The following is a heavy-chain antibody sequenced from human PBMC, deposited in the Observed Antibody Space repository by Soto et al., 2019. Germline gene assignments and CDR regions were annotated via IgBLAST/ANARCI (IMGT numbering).Heavy chain of an antibody. J-gene: IGHJ6*02. D-gene: IGHD3-10*01. V-gene: IGHV3-30-3*01. CDR1: GFTFSSYA. Sequence: QVQLVESGGGVVQPGRSLRLSCAASGFTFSSYAMHWVRQAPGKGLEWVAVISYDGSNKYYADSVKGRFTISRDNSKNTLYLQMNSLRAEDTAVYYCARGSYYGSGSHRGMDVWGQGTTVTVSS. CDR2: ISYDGSNK. CDR3: ARGSYYGSGSHRGMDV.